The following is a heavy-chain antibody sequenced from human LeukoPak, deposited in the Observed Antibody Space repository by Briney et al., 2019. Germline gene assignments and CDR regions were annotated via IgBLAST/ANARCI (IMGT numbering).Heavy chain of an antibody. V-gene: IGHV4-59*01. CDR3: ATDDSKGPWYFDL. Sequence: SETLSLTCTVSGGSISSYYWSWIRQPPGKGLEWIGYIYYSGSTNYNPSLKSRVTISVDTSKNQFSLKLSSVTAADTAVYYCATDDSKGPWYFDLWGRGTLVTVSS. D-gene: IGHD3-22*01. CDR1: GGSISSYY. J-gene: IGHJ2*01. CDR2: IYYSGST.